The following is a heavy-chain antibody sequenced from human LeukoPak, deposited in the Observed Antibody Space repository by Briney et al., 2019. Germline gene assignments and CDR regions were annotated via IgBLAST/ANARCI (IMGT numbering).Heavy chain of an antibody. CDR2: ISGSGGST. CDR1: GFTFSSYS. CDR3: AKDGAGGYCSSTSCYEFDY. D-gene: IGHD2-2*01. J-gene: IGHJ4*02. V-gene: IGHV3-23*01. Sequence: PGGSLRLSCAASGFTFSSYSMNWVRQAPGKGLEWVSAISGSGGSTYYADSVKGRFTISRDNSKNTLYLQMNSLRAEDTAVYFCAKDGAGGYCSSTSCYEFDYWGQGTLVTVSS.